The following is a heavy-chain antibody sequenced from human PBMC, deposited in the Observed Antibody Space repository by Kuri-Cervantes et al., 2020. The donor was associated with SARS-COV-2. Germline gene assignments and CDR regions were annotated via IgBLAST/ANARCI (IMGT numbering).Heavy chain of an antibody. CDR3: ARDWAYVDPGYFDY. CDR1: GYTFTVYY. J-gene: IGHJ4*02. D-gene: IGHD3-10*01. Sequence: ASVKVSCKASGYTFTVYYMHWVRQAPGQGLEWMGWINPNSGGTNYAQKFQGRVTMTRDTSISTAYMELSRLRSDDTAVYYCARDWAYVDPGYFDYWGQGTLVTVSS. CDR2: INPNSGGT. V-gene: IGHV1-2*02.